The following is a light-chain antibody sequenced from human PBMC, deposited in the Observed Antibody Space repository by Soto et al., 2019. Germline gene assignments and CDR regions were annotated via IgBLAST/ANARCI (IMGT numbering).Light chain of an antibody. V-gene: IGLV1-44*01. J-gene: IGLJ1*01. CDR2: SNN. CDR3: AAWDDSLNGFYV. CDR1: SSNIGSNT. Sequence: HSVLTQPPSASGTPGQRVAISCSGSSSNIGSNTVNWYQQFPETAPKLLIYSNNQRPSGVPDRFSGSKSGTSASLAISGLQSEDEADYYCAAWDDSLNGFYVFGTGTKLTVL.